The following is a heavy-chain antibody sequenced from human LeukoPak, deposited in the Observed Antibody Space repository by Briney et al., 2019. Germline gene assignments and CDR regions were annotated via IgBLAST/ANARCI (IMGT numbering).Heavy chain of an antibody. CDR2: IYYSGST. J-gene: IGHJ4*02. CDR1: GGSISSYY. Sequence: SETLSLTCTVSGGSISSYYWSWIRQPPGKGLEWIGYIYYSGSTNYNPSLKSRVTISVDTSKNQFSLKLSSVTAADTAVYYCARARWLVLGFDYWGQGTLVTVSS. D-gene: IGHD6-19*01. V-gene: IGHV4-59*01. CDR3: ARARWLVLGFDY.